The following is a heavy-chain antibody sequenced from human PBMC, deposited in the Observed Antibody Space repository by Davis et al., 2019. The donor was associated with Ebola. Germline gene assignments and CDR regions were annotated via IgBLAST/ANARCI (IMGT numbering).Heavy chain of an antibody. CDR1: GYTFTSYG. Sequence: AASVQVSCKASGYTFTSYGITWVRQAPGQGLEWMGWINPHNGNTNYAQNVQGRVTMTTDTSTSTAYMEVGSLGTDDTTVYYCARAQSAATSDHWGQGTLVTVSS. J-gene: IGHJ4*02. CDR2: INPHNGNT. D-gene: IGHD6-25*01. CDR3: ARAQSAATSDH. V-gene: IGHV1-18*04.